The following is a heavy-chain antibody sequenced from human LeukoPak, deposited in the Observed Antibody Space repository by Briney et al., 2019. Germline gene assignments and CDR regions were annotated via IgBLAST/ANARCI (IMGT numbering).Heavy chain of an antibody. D-gene: IGHD1-26*01. J-gene: IGHJ4*02. CDR3: ARSSGAYRSFDY. Sequence: SESLSLTCTVSGGSISSYYWSWIRQPPGKGLEWIGYIYYSGTTDYNPSLKSRVTISVDTSNNQFSLKVSSVTAADTAVYYCARSSGAYRSFDYWGQGTLVPVSS. CDR1: GGSISSYY. V-gene: IGHV4-59*01. CDR2: IYYSGTT.